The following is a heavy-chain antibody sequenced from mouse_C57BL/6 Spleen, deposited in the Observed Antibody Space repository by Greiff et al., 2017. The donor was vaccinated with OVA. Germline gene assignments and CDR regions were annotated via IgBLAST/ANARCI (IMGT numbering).Heavy chain of an antibody. D-gene: IGHD1-1*01. CDR1: GYTFTEYT. Sequence: VKLMESGAELVKPGASVKLSCKASGYTFTEYTIHWVKQRSGQGLEWIGWFYPGSGSIKYNEKFKDKATLTADKSSSTVYMELSRLTSEDSAVYFCARHEVIGSSYGYFDVWGTGTTVTVSS. CDR3: ARHEVIGSSYGYFDV. J-gene: IGHJ1*03. CDR2: FYPGSGSI. V-gene: IGHV1-62-2*01.